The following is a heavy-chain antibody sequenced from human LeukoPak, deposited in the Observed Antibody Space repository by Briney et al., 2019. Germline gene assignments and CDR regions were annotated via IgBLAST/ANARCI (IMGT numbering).Heavy chain of an antibody. CDR2: ISYSGTP. V-gene: IGHV4-30-4*08. Sequence: NPSETLSLTCNVSGGSINTANYYWTWIRQPPGKGLEWIGYISYSGTPYCNPSLNSRVTISLDTSKNQFSLRLNSVTAADTAMYYCARDRYGDFEDYWGQGTLVTVSS. D-gene: IGHD4-17*01. CDR3: ARDRYGDFEDY. J-gene: IGHJ4*02. CDR1: GGSINTANYY.